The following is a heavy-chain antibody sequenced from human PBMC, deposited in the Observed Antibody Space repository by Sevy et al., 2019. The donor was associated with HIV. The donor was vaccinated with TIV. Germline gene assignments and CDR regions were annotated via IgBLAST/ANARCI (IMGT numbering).Heavy chain of an antibody. CDR2: ISYDASNT. Sequence: GGSLRLSCAGSGFTFGSYMMNWVRQAPGKGLEWVAVISYDASNTYYADSVKGRVTISRDNSTNTLYLQMESLRAEDTAVYDCAQSALVVAATYLTDHWGQGTLVTVSS. V-gene: IGHV3-30*18. D-gene: IGHD6-19*01. CDR3: AQSALVVAATYLTDH. CDR1: GFTFGSYM. J-gene: IGHJ4*02.